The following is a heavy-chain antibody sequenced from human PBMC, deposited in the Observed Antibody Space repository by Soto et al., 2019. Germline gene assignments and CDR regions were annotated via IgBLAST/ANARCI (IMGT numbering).Heavy chain of an antibody. CDR3: AKRPLILAAREFDY. CDR1: GFTFSSYA. CDR2: VSGSGGST. Sequence: EVQLLESGGGLVQPGGSLGLSCAASGFTFSSYAMSWVRQAPGKGLEWVSSVSGSGGSTYYADSVKGRFTISRDNSKNTLYLQMNSLRAEDTAVYYCAKRPLILAAREFDYWGQGTLVTVSS. J-gene: IGHJ4*02. D-gene: IGHD6-6*01. V-gene: IGHV3-23*01.